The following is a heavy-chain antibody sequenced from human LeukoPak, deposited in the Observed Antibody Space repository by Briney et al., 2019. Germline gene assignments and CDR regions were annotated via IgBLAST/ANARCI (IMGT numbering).Heavy chain of an antibody. V-gene: IGHV4-34*01. D-gene: IGHD6-6*01. Sequence: SETLSLTCAVYGGSFSGYYWSWIRQPPGKGLEWIGEINHSGSTNYNPSLKSRVTISVDTSKNQFSLKLSSVTAADTAVYYCARDEYSSSPKPPIWGQGTMVTVSS. J-gene: IGHJ3*02. CDR2: INHSGST. CDR1: GGSFSGYY. CDR3: ARDEYSSSPKPPI.